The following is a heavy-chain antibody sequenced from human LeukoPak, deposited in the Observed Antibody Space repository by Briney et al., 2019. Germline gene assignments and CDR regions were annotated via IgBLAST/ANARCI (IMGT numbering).Heavy chain of an antibody. D-gene: IGHD4-17*01. CDR2: IIPMSGTT. CDR1: GGTFSTYV. CDR3: ARDSPTVTNVYYGMDV. V-gene: IGHV1-69*01. J-gene: IGHJ6*02. Sequence: SVKVSCKASGGTFSTYVISWVRQAPGQGLEWMGGIIPMSGTTNYAQKLQGRVTIIADESTTTAYMEVSSLRSEDTAVYYCARDSPTVTNVYYGMDVWGQGTTVTVSS.